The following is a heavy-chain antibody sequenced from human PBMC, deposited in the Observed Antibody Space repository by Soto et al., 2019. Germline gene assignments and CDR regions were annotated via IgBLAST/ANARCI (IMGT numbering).Heavy chain of an antibody. V-gene: IGHV2-5*01. CDR2: FFWNDDK. D-gene: IGHD3-9*01. Sequence: SGPTLVNPTQTLTLTCTFSGFSLSTSGVGVGWIRQPPGKALEWLALFFWNDDKRYSPSLKSRLTITKDTSKNQVVLTMTNMDPVDTATYYCAHVYFDWLPTYYFDYWGQGTLVTVSS. J-gene: IGHJ4*02. CDR3: AHVYFDWLPTYYFDY. CDR1: GFSLSTSGVG.